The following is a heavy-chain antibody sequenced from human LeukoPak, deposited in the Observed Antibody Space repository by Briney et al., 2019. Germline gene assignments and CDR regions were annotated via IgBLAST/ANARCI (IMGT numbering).Heavy chain of an antibody. D-gene: IGHD3-3*01. V-gene: IGHV4-59*12. Sequence: SETLSLTCTVSGGSISSYYWSWIRQPPGKGLEWIGYIYHSGSTYYNPSLKSRVTISVDRSKNQFSLKLSSVTAADTAVYYCARDKGTEWFDYWGQGTLVTVSS. J-gene: IGHJ4*02. CDR1: GGSISSYY. CDR2: IYHSGST. CDR3: ARDKGTEWFDY.